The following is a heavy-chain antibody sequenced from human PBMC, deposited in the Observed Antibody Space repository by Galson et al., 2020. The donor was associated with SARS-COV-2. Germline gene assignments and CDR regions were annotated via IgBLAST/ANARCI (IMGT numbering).Heavy chain of an antibody. D-gene: IGHD3-10*01. J-gene: IGHJ2*01. CDR3: ARSGLLWFGELLWYFDV. CDR2: IYYSGST. CDR1: GGSISSNY. Sequence: SETLSLTCTVSGGSISSNYWSWVRQPPGKGLEWSGYIYYSGSTNYNPSLNSRVTISVDTSKNQFSLRLSSVTAADTAVYYCARSGLLWFGELLWYFDVWGHGTLVTVSS. V-gene: IGHV4-59*01.